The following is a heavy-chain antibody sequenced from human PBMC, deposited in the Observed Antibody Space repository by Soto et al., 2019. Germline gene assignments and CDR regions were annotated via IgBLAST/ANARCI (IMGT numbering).Heavy chain of an antibody. CDR3: ARLICASSICYFPAWCDP. V-gene: IGHV4-31*03. Sequence: QVQLQESGPGLVKPSQTLSLTCTVSGDSINSDGYFWSWIRQHPGKGLEWIGSIYHFGTTYYNPSLSSRLNMSMDTSKNQFSLNLNSVTAADTAVYYCARLICASSICYFPAWCDPWGRGTLVTVSS. J-gene: IGHJ5*02. D-gene: IGHD2-21*01. CDR1: GDSINSDGYF. CDR2: IYHFGTT.